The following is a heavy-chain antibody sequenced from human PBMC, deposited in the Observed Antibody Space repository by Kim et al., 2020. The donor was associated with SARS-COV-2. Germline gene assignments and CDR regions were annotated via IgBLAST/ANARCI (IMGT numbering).Heavy chain of an antibody. CDR3: ARSNWRSGPAHKPFYYYSYSGMDV. V-gene: IGHV1-69*13. CDR1: GGTFSSYG. J-gene: IGHJ6*02. Sequence: SVKVSCKASGGTFSSYGISWVRQAPGQGLEWMGGIIPIFGTANYAQKFQGRVSITADESTSTAYMELSSLRSEDTAVYYCARSNWRSGPAHKPFYYYSYSGMDVWGQGTTVTVSS. CDR2: IIPIFGTA. D-gene: IGHD1-20*01.